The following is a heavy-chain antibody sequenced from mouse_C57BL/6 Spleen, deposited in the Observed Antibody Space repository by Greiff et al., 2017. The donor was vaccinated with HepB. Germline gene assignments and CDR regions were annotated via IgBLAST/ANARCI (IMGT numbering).Heavy chain of an antibody. Sequence: EVQLVESGPELVKPGASVKIPCKASGYTFTDYNMDWVKQSHGKSLEWIGDINPNNGGTIYNQKFKGKATLTVDKSSSTAYMELRSLTSEDTAVYYCARTSPYGSSYDWYFDVWGTGTTVTVSS. CDR2: INPNNGGT. CDR1: GYTFTDYN. V-gene: IGHV1-18*01. J-gene: IGHJ1*03. CDR3: ARTSPYGSSYDWYFDV. D-gene: IGHD1-1*01.